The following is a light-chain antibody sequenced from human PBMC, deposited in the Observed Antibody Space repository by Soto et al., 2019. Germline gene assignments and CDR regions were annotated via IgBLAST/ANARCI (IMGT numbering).Light chain of an antibody. CDR2: DVN. CDR1: SSDVGGYNY. J-gene: IGLJ1*01. CDR3: CSYGGSFYV. V-gene: IGLV2-11*01. Sequence: QSALTQPHSVSGSPGQSVAISCSGTSSDVGGYNYVSWYQQHPGKAPKLIIFDVNKRPSGVPDRLSGSKSGSTASLTISGLQAEDEADYYCCSYGGSFYVVGTGTKVTVL.